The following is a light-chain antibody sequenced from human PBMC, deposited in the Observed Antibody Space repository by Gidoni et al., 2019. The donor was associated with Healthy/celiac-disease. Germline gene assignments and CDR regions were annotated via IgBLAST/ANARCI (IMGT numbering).Light chain of an antibody. V-gene: IGKV3-20*01. Sequence: DIVLTQSPGTLSLSPGERATLSCRASQSVSSSYLAWYQQKPGQAPRLLIYGASSRATGSPDRCSGSGSGTDCTLTISRLEPEDFAVYYCQQYGSSPYTFGQXTKLEIK. J-gene: IGKJ2*01. CDR2: GAS. CDR3: QQYGSSPYT. CDR1: QSVSSSY.